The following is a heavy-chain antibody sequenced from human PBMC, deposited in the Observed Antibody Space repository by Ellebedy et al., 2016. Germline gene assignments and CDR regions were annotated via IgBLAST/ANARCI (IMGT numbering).Heavy chain of an antibody. CDR3: AKPPVRSIAAQVQH. D-gene: IGHD6-6*01. Sequence: GESLKISXAASGFTFSSYAMSWVRQAPGKGLEWVSAISGSGGSTYYADFVKGRFTISRDNSKNTLYLQMNSLRAEDTAVYYCAKPPVRSIAAQVQHWGQGTLVTVSS. V-gene: IGHV3-23*01. CDR1: GFTFSSYA. CDR2: ISGSGGST. J-gene: IGHJ1*01.